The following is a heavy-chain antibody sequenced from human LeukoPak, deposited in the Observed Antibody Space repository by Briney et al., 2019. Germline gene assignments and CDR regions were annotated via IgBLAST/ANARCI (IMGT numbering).Heavy chain of an antibody. D-gene: IGHD5-18*01. CDR2: IYYGGRT. V-gene: IGHV4-59*01. Sequence: SETLSLTCTVSGGSISPYYWTWIRQPLGRGPEWIGNIYYGGRTNYNPSLKSRVTISVDTSKNQFSLKLSSVAAADTAVYYCARDLGNSYGRSLGYWGQGTLVTVSS. J-gene: IGHJ4*02. CDR3: ARDLGNSYGRSLGY. CDR1: GGSISPYY.